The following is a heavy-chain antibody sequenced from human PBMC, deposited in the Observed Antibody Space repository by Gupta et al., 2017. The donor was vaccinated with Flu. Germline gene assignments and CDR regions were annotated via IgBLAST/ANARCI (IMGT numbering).Heavy chain of an antibody. CDR1: GFTFSSYA. Sequence: EVQLLESGGGLVQPGGSLRLSCAASGFTFSSYAMGWVRQAPGKGLEWVSAISGSGGSTYYADSVKGRFTISRDNSKNTLYLQMNSLRAEDTAVYYCAKLNVVVVAAHDAFDIWGQGTMVTVSS. CDR2: ISGSGGST. D-gene: IGHD2-15*01. V-gene: IGHV3-23*01. J-gene: IGHJ3*02. CDR3: AKLNVVVVAAHDAFDI.